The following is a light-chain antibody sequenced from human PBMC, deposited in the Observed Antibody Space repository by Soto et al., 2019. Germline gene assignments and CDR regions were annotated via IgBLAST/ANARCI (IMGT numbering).Light chain of an antibody. CDR1: SSDVGGYNY. Sequence: QSVLTQPASVSGSPGQSITISCTGTSSDVGGYNYVSWYQQHPGKAPKLMIYDVSNRPSGVSNLFSGSKSGNTASLTISGLQAEDEADYYCSSYTSSSPVVFGGGTKLTVL. CDR2: DVS. V-gene: IGLV2-14*01. CDR3: SSYTSSSPVV. J-gene: IGLJ2*01.